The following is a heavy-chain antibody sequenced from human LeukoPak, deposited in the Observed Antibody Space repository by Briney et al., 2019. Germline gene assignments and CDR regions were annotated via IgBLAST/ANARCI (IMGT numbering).Heavy chain of an antibody. CDR1: GGTFSSYA. CDR3: ARTFDSSGYYDLGAFDI. J-gene: IGHJ3*02. Sequence: GASVKVSCKASGGTFSSYAISWVRQAPGQGLERMGGIIPIFGTANCAQKFQGRVTITTDESTSTAYMELSSLRSEDTAVYYCARTFDSSGYYDLGAFDIWSQGTMVTVSS. V-gene: IGHV1-69*05. CDR2: IIPIFGTA. D-gene: IGHD3-22*01.